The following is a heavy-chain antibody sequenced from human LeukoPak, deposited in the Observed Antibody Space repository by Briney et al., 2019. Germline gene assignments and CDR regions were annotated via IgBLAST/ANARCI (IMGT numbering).Heavy chain of an antibody. J-gene: IGHJ4*02. CDR1: GGSITSHY. Sequence: SETLSLTCTVSGGSITSHYWTWIRQPAGKGLEWIGRLYNRGNTYLYNPHLKSRVTMSVDTSRNQFSLKMNSVTAADTADYYCVRGSYEYLDFWGQGTLVTVSS. D-gene: IGHD3-16*01. CDR2: LYNRGNT. CDR3: VRGSYEYLDF. V-gene: IGHV4-4*07.